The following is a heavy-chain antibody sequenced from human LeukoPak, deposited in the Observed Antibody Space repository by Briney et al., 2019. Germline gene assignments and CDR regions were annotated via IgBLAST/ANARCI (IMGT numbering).Heavy chain of an antibody. CDR1: GGSISSSSYY. J-gene: IGHJ4*02. CDR3: ARDPYYYESSGYSH. Sequence: SETLSLTCTVSGGSISSSSYYWGWIRQPPGKGLEWIGSIYYSGSTYYNPSLKSRVTISVDTSKNQFSLKLSSVTAADTAVYYCARDPYYYESSGYSHWGQGTLVTVSS. CDR2: IYYSGST. D-gene: IGHD3-22*01. V-gene: IGHV4-39*07.